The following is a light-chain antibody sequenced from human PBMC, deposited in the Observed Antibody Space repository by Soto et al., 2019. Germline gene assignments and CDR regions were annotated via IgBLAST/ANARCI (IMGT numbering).Light chain of an antibody. CDR3: CSYTTSSTYV. CDR1: ISDVGSYNY. CDR2: DVS. Sequence: QSVLTQPASVSGSPGQSITISCTGTISDVGSYNYVSWYQQYPGKAPKLMIYDVSTRPSGVSDRFSGSKSGNTASLTISGRRAEDEADYYCCSYTTSSTYVFGTGTKLTVL. J-gene: IGLJ1*01. V-gene: IGLV2-14*03.